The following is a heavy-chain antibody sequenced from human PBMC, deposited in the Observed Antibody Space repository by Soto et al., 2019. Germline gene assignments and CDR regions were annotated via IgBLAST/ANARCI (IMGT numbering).Heavy chain of an antibody. Sequence: GGSLRLSCAASGFTFSSYAMHWVRQAPGKGLEWVAVISYDGSNKYYADSVKGRFTISRDNSKNTLYLQMNSLRAEDTAVYYCARDPRAGTLFDWFDPWGQGTLVTVSS. D-gene: IGHD1-7*01. CDR3: ARDPRAGTLFDWFDP. V-gene: IGHV3-30-3*01. CDR1: GFTFSSYA. CDR2: ISYDGSNK. J-gene: IGHJ5*02.